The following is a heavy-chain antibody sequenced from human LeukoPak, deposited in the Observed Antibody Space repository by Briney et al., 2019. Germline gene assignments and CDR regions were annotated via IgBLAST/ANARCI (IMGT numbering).Heavy chain of an antibody. CDR3: ARVNKWELPNAFDI. J-gene: IGHJ3*02. CDR2: INPNSGGT. CDR1: GYTFTGYY. D-gene: IGHD1-26*01. Sequence: ASVKVSCKASGYTFTGYYMHWVRQAPGQGLEWRGWINPNSGGTNYAQKLHGWGTMTRYTSISTAYMELSRLRSDDTGVYYCARVNKWELPNAFDIWGQGTMVTVSS. V-gene: IGHV1-2*04.